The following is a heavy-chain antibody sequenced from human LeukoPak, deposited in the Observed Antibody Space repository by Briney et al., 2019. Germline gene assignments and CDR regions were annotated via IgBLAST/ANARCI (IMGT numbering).Heavy chain of an antibody. CDR3: ARDLHGDYVPFDY. Sequence: SVKVSCKASGGTFSSYAISWVRQGPGQGLEWMGGIIPIFGTANYAQKFQGRVTITADESTSTAYMELSSLRSEDMAVYYCARDLHGDYVPFDYWGQGTLVTVSS. CDR2: IIPIFGTA. V-gene: IGHV1-69*01. J-gene: IGHJ4*02. CDR1: GGTFSSYA. D-gene: IGHD4-17*01.